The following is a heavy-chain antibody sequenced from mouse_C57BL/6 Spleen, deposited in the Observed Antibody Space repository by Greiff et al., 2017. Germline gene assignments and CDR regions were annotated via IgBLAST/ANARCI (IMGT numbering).Heavy chain of an antibody. V-gene: IGHV5-17*01. CDR2: ISSGSSTI. CDR3: APGQFAY. D-gene: IGHD3-1*01. Sequence: EVKLMGSGGGLVKPGGSLKLSCAASGFTFSDYGMHWVRQAPEKGLEWVAYISSGSSTIYYAATVKGRFTISRDKAKNTLFLQVTGLRSEDTAMYYCAPGQFAYWGQGTLVTVSA. J-gene: IGHJ3*01. CDR1: GFTFSDYG.